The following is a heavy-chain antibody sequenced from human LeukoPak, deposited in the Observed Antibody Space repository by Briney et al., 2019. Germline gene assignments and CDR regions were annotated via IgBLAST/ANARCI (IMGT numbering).Heavy chain of an antibody. CDR3: ARADFIDAGPYLIGP. CDR2: INTKSGRT. CDR1: GYSFTEYY. D-gene: IGHD2-2*01. J-gene: IGHJ5*02. Sequence: ASVKVSCKTSGYSFTEYYIHWVRQAPGQGLEWVGWINTKSGRTSSARKFQGRVTMTRDPSITTVYMDMAWLTSDDTAIYFCARADFIDAGPYLIGPWGQGTLVTVSS. V-gene: IGHV1-2*02.